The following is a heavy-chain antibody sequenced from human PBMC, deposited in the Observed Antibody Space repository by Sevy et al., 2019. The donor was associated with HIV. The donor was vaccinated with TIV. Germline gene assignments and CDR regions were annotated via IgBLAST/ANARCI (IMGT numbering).Heavy chain of an antibody. D-gene: IGHD5-12*01. CDR1: GFTFSSYS. CDR2: ISSSSSYI. J-gene: IGHJ5*02. V-gene: IGHV3-21*01. Sequence: GGSLRLSCAASGFTFSSYSMNRVRQAPGKGLEWVSSISSSSSYIYYADSVKGRFTISRDNAKNSLYLQMNSLRAEDTAVYYCASAQWLNWFDPWGQGTLVTVSS. CDR3: ASAQWLNWFDP.